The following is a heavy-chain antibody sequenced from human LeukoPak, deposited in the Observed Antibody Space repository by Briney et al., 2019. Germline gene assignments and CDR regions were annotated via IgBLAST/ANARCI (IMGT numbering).Heavy chain of an antibody. D-gene: IGHD2-15*01. J-gene: IGHJ4*02. CDR1: GYTFTSFG. CDR3: TRDHCRGDNCPSFDY. Sequence: ASVKVSCKPSGYTFTSFGISWVRQAPGQGLEWMGWIGAYNGDTNYAQKFQGRVTMTTATSTSTAYMDLRSLRSDDTAVYYCTRDHCRGDNCPSFDYWGQGTLVTVSS. CDR2: IGAYNGDT. V-gene: IGHV1-18*04.